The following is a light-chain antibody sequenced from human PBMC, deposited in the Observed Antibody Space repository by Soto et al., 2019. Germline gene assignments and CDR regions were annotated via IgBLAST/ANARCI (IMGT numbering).Light chain of an antibody. CDR2: GAS. J-gene: IGKJ5*01. Sequence: EIVLTQSPCTLSLTPGERATRSCRASQSVSSSYLAWYQQKPGQAPRLLIYGASSRATGIPDRFSGSGSGIDFTLTINRLEPEDFAVYYCQQYGSSPPITFGQGTRLEV. CDR3: QQYGSSPPIT. CDR1: QSVSSSY. V-gene: IGKV3-20*01.